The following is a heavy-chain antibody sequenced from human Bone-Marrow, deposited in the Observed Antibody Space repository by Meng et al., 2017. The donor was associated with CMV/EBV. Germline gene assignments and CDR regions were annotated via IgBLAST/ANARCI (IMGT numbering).Heavy chain of an antibody. V-gene: IGHV3-66*02. CDR3: ARVAWELLFDY. CDR2: IYSGGST. Sequence: LSLTCAASGFTVSSNYMSWVRQAPGKGLEWVSVIYSGGSTYYADSVKGRFTISRDNSKNTLYLQMNSLRAEDTAVYYCARVAWELLFDYWGQGTLVTVSS. J-gene: IGHJ4*02. CDR1: GFTVSSNY. D-gene: IGHD1-26*01.